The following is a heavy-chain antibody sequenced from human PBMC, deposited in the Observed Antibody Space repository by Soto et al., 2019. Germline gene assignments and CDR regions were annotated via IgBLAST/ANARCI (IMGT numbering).Heavy chain of an antibody. CDR2: INPNSGGT. CDR3: ARARMNTVTSNWFDP. D-gene: IGHD4-4*01. J-gene: IGHJ5*02. CDR1: GYTFTGYY. V-gene: IGHV1-2*02. Sequence: EASVKVSCKASGYTFTGYYMHWVRQAPGQGLEWMGWINPNSGGTNYAQKFQGRVTMTRDTSISTAYMELSRLRSDDTAVYYCARARMNTVTSNWFDPWGQGTLVTVSS.